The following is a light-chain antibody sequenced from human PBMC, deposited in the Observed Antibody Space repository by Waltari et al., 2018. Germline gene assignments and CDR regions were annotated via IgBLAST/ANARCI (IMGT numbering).Light chain of an antibody. Sequence: SLDHTDGNTYLHWFQQRPGQSPRRLIYMVSERDSGVPDRFSGSGSGTDFTLKISRVEAEDVGIYYCMQSTHWPPWTFGQGTKVEIK. V-gene: IGKV2-30*02. CDR3: MQSTHWPPWT. CDR1: SLDHTDGNTY. CDR2: MVS. J-gene: IGKJ1*01.